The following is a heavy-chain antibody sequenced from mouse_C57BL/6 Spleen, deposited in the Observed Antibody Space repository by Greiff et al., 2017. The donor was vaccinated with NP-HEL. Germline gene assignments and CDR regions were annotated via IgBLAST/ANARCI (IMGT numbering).Heavy chain of an antibody. CDR3: TRWSLMDY. CDR1: GFTFSNYW. V-gene: IGHV6-3*01. D-gene: IGHD2-3*01. Sequence: DVKLVESGGGLVQPGGSMKLSCVASGFTFSNYWMNWVRQSPEKGLEWVAQIRLKSDNYATHYAESVKGRFTISRDDSKSSVYLQMNNLRAEDTGIYYCTRWSLMDYWGQGTSVTVSS. CDR2: IRLKSDNYAT. J-gene: IGHJ4*01.